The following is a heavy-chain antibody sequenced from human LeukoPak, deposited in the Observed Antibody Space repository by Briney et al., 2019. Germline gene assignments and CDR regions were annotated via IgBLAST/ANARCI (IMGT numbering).Heavy chain of an antibody. V-gene: IGHV4-39*01. Sequence: SETLSLTCTVSGGSISSSSYYWGWIRQPPGKGLEWIGSIYYSGSTYYNPSLKSRVTISVDTSKKQFSLKLSSVTAADTAAYYCARHRALRRSSGWTEYYYYYMDVWGKGTTVTISS. J-gene: IGHJ6*03. CDR3: ARHRALRRSSGWTEYYYYYMDV. CDR1: GGSISSSSYY. D-gene: IGHD6-19*01. CDR2: IYYSGST.